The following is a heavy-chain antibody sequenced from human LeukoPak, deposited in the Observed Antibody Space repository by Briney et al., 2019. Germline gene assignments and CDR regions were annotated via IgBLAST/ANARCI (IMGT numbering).Heavy chain of an antibody. V-gene: IGHV1-18*01. CDR3: ARGSSDTAMVVDAFDI. CDR1: GYTFTRYG. J-gene: IGHJ3*02. CDR2: ISGYNGHT. D-gene: IGHD5-18*01. Sequence: ASVKVSCKASGYTFTRYGISWVRQAPGQGPEWMGWISGYNGHTNYAQKFQGRVTMTTDTSMSTAYMELRSLRSDDTAVYYCARGSSDTAMVVDAFDIWGQGTMVTVSS.